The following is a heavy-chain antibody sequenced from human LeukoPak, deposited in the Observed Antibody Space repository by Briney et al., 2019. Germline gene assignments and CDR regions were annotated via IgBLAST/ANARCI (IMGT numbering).Heavy chain of an antibody. CDR3: ARGRSGSGSYPPYFDY. J-gene: IGHJ4*02. CDR2: INAGNGNT. V-gene: IGHV1-3*01. D-gene: IGHD3-10*01. CDR1: GGTFSSYA. Sequence: GASVKVSCKASGGTFSSYAISWVRQAPEQRLEWMGWINAGNGNTKYSQKFQGRVTITRDTSASTAYMELSSLRSEDTAVYYCARGRSGSGSYPPYFDYWGQGTLVTVSS.